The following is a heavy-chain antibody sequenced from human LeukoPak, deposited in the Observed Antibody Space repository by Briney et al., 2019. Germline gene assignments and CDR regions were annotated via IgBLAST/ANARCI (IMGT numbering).Heavy chain of an antibody. D-gene: IGHD6-13*01. V-gene: IGHV4-30-4*01. CDR2: IYYSGNT. CDR1: GGSISSGDYY. Sequence: PSQTLSLTCTVSGGSISSGDYYWSWMRQSPEKGLEWMGYIYYSGNTYYNPSLKSRVSISVDTSKNQFSLKLSSVTAADTAVYYCARGAAAVERRTSQFDPWGQGTLVTVSS. J-gene: IGHJ5*02. CDR3: ARGAAAVERRTSQFDP.